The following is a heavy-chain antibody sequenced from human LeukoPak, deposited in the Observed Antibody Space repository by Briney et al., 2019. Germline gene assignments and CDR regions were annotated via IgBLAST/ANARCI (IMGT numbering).Heavy chain of an antibody. CDR2: INHSGST. V-gene: IGHV4-34*01. CDR1: GGSFSGYY. J-gene: IGHJ5*02. Sequence: PSGTLSLTCAVYGGSFSGYYWSWIRQPPGKGLEWIGEINHSGSTNYNPSLKSRVTISVDTSKNQFSLKLSSVTAADTAVYYCARKRITMVRGVRPGWFDPWGQGTLVTVSA. D-gene: IGHD3-10*01. CDR3: ARKRITMVRGVRPGWFDP.